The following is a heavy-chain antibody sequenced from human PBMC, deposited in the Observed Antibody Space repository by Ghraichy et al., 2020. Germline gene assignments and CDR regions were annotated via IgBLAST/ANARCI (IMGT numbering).Heavy chain of an antibody. D-gene: IGHD3-22*01. J-gene: IGHJ4*02. Sequence: ASVKVSCKASGYTFTSYGISWVRQAPGQGLEWMGWISAYNGNTNYAQKLQGRVTMTTDTSTSTAYMELRSLRSDDTVVYYCARDLLYYYDSSGYQKEYYFDYWGQGTLVTVSS. CDR2: ISAYNGNT. CDR1: GYTFTSYG. CDR3: ARDLLYYYDSSGYQKEYYFDY. V-gene: IGHV1-18*01.